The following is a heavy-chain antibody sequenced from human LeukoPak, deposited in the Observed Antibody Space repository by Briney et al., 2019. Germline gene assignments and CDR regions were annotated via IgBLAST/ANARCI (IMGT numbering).Heavy chain of an antibody. Sequence: GGSLRLSCAASGFTFSSYAMSWVRQAPGKGLEWVSAISGSGGSTYYADSVKGRFTIPRDNSKNTLYLQMNSLRAEDTAVYYCAKTVGYSYGYAGHYFDYWGQGTLVTVSS. D-gene: IGHD5-18*01. CDR1: GFTFSSYA. CDR3: AKTVGYSYGYAGHYFDY. J-gene: IGHJ4*02. CDR2: ISGSGGST. V-gene: IGHV3-23*01.